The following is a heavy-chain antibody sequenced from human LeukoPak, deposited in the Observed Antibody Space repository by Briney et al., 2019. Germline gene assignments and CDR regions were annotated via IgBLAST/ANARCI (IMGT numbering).Heavy chain of an antibody. CDR2: ISSNGGST. CDR1: GFTFSSYA. D-gene: IGHD4-17*01. J-gene: IGHJ4*02. Sequence: GGSLRLSCAASGFTFSSYAMHWVRQAPGKGLEYVSAISSNGGSTYYANSVKGRFTISRDNSKNTLYLQMGSLRAEDTAVYYCARHTWGGYTVIDYWGQGTLVTVSS. V-gene: IGHV3-64*01. CDR3: ARHTWGGYTVIDY.